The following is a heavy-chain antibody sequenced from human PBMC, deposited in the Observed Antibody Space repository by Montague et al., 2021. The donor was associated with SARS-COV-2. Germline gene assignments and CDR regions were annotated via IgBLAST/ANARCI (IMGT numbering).Heavy chain of an antibody. V-gene: IGHV4-34*01. CDR1: RGSFSNYY. Sequence: SETLSLTCAVSRGSFSNYYWTWIRQSPGKGLEWIGEINQGGAPNYAPSLKSRVPISLDTSKKQISLKLNSVTVADTAVFFCARGRPVQGSFRHFDSISSGALDIWAQGSLVTVAS. D-gene: IGHD3-9*01. J-gene: IGHJ3*02. CDR2: INQGGAP. CDR3: ARGRPVQGSFRHFDSISSGALDI.